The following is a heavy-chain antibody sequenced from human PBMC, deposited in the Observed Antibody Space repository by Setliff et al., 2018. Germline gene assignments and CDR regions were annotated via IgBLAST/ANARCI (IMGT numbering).Heavy chain of an antibody. CDR1: GYSFTTYW. D-gene: IGHD3-10*01. Sequence: GESLKISCKGSGYSFTTYWIAWVRQMPGKGLEWMGVIYPGDSGTRYSPSFQGQVTISADKSISTAYLQWSSLKASDTAIYYCARPPAVVRGVIRDYWGQGTLVTVSS. CDR3: ARPPAVVRGVIRDY. V-gene: IGHV5-51*01. J-gene: IGHJ4*02. CDR2: IYPGDSGT.